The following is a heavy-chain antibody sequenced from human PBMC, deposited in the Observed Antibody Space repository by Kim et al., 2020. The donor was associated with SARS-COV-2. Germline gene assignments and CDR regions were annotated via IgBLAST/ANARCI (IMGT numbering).Heavy chain of an antibody. Sequence: GGSLRLSCEAFEVSVSSTYINWVRQAPGKGLEWVSLIDAGGSTYSAASMKGRLTVSRDNFKNTVKLQMDRLRPEDTAVDYCARDPFGGGTDDFEVWG. CDR3: ARDPFGGGTDDFEV. CDR1: EVSVSSTY. CDR2: IDAGGST. V-gene: IGHV3-53*01. D-gene: IGHD3-16*01. J-gene: IGHJ6*01.